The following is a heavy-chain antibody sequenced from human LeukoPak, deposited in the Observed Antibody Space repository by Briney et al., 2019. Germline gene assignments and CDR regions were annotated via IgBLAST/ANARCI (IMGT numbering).Heavy chain of an antibody. D-gene: IGHD3-3*02. CDR1: GGSISSYY. J-gene: IGHJ3*02. V-gene: IGHV4-59*01. Sequence: PSETLSLTCTVSGGSISSYYWSWIRQPPGKGLEWIGYIYYSGSTNYNPSLKSRVTISVDTSKNQFSLKLSSVTAADTAVYYCARDPYSIRRAFDIWGQGTMVTVSS. CDR2: IYYSGST. CDR3: ARDPYSIRRAFDI.